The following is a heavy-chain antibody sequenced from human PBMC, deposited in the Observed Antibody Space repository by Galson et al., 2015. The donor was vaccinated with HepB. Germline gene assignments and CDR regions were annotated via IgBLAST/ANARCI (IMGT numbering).Heavy chain of an antibody. CDR1: GFTFSSYA. V-gene: IGHV3-23*01. CDR2: ISGSGGST. D-gene: IGHD1-26*01. J-gene: IGHJ6*04. CDR3: AKFSSIVGAPGLDV. Sequence: SLRLSCAASGFTFSSYAMSWVRRAPGKGLEWVSAISGSGGSTYYADSVKGRFTIPRDNSKNTLHLQMNSLRAEDTAVYYCAKFSSIVGAPGLDVWGKGTTVTVSS.